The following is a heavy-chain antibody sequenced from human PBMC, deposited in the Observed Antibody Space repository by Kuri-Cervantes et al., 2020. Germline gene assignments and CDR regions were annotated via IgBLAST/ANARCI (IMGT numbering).Heavy chain of an antibody. V-gene: IGHV4-30-4*08. CDR1: GGSISSGDYY. CDR3: ARVAIAVAGVIDY. D-gene: IGHD6-19*01. CDR2: IYYSGST. J-gene: IGHJ4*02. Sequence: SESLSLSCTVSGGSISSGDYYWSWIRQPPGKGLEWIGYIYYSGSTYYNPSLKSRVTISVDTSKNQFSLKVNSVTAADTAVYYCARVAIAVAGVIDYWGQGTLVTVSS.